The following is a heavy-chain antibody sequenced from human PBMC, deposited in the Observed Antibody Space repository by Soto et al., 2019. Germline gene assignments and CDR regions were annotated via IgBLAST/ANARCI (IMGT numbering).Heavy chain of an antibody. D-gene: IGHD1-26*01. Sequence: QVQLQQWGSGLLKPSGTLSLRAAFMGGPLRVYYWPWILQPPGKGLEWIGEIHLSGRVNFTPSLKSRATLSMDTSKNQFFLTLRSVTAADTAVYYCARTPTRGASAWLDPWGRGNLVTVSS. CDR1: GGPLRVYY. CDR2: IHLSGRV. CDR3: ARTPTRGASAWLDP. J-gene: IGHJ5*02. V-gene: IGHV4-34*01.